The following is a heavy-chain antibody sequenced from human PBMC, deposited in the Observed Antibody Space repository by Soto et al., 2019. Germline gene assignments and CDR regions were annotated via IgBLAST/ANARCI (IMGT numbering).Heavy chain of an antibody. J-gene: IGHJ3*02. CDR3: ARGCESSSTSCSLHDAFDI. V-gene: IGHV1-2*04. D-gene: IGHD2-2*01. Sequence: GASVKVSCKASGYTFTGYYMHWVRQAPGQGLEWMGWINPNSGGTNYAQKFQGWVTMTRDTSISTAYMELSRLRSDDTAVYYCARGCESSSTSCSLHDAFDIWGQGTMVTVSS. CDR1: GYTFTGYY. CDR2: INPNSGGT.